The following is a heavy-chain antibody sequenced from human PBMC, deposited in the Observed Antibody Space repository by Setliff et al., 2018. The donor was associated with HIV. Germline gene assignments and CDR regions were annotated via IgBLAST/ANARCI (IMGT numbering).Heavy chain of an antibody. D-gene: IGHD5-18*01. Sequence: SVKVSCKASGYTFTSYYMHWVRQAPGQGLEWMGGIIPISGTVNYAQKFWGRDTITTHESTRTAYMELSSLRSEDTAVYYCARERAVADAFDIWGQGYSYGHGPYWGQGTLLTVSS. J-gene: IGHJ4*02. CDR1: GYTFTSYY. CDR2: IIPISGTV. CDR3: ARERAVADAFDIWGQGYSYGHGPY. V-gene: IGHV1-69*05.